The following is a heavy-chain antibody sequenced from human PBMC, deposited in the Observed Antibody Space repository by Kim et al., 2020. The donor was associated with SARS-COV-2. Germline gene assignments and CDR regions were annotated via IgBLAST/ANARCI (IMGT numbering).Heavy chain of an antibody. J-gene: IGHJ6*02. Sequence: GGSLRLSCAASGFSFGGHDMHWVRQGSGNGLEWVSAIGTAGETFYSGSVKGRFIISRENGRNSLFLQLDSLKVGDTAVYYCARGIHQWLGVDVWGQGTTVTVPS. CDR2: IGTAGET. D-gene: IGHD5-18*01. CDR1: GFSFGGHD. CDR3: ARGIHQWLGVDV. V-gene: IGHV3-13*04.